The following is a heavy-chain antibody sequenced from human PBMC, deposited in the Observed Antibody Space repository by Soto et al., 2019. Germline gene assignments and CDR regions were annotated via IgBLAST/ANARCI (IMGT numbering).Heavy chain of an antibody. CDR3: ARDGGGSDS. J-gene: IGHJ4*02. D-gene: IGHD3-16*01. CDR1: GFTFSSYA. CDR2: ISYDGSNK. Sequence: QVQLVESGGGVVQPGRSLRLSCAASGFTFSSYAIHWVRQAPGKGLEWVAVISYDGSNKHYADSVKGRFTISRDNSKNPRNLQVHSLRAEDTAVYYGARDGGGSDSGGQGPLVTVSS. V-gene: IGHV3-30-3*01.